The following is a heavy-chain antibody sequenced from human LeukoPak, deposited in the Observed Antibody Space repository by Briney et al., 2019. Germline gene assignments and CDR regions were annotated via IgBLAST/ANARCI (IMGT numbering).Heavy chain of an antibody. V-gene: IGHV3-30*18. CDR1: GFTFSSYG. D-gene: IGHD2-15*01. CDR3: AKDREVVADYYYYGMDV. CDR2: ISYDGSNK. Sequence: GRSLRLSCPASGFTFSSYGMHWVRQAPGKGLEGVAVISYDGSNKYYADSVKGRFTISRDNSKNTLYLQMNSLRAEDTAVYYCAKDREVVADYYYYGMDVWGQGTTVTVSS. J-gene: IGHJ6*02.